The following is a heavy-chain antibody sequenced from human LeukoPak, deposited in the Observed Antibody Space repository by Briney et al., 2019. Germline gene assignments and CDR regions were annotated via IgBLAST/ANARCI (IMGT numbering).Heavy chain of an antibody. J-gene: IGHJ6*02. CDR3: ARHDTAMATDYGMDV. CDR1: GFTFSDYY. CDR2: ISSSGSTI. V-gene: IGHV3-11*01. D-gene: IGHD5-18*01. Sequence: GGSLRLSCAASGFTFSDYYMSWIRQAPGKGLEWVSYISSSGSTIYYADSVKGRFTISRDNAKNSLYLQMNSLRAEDTAVYYCARHDTAMATDYGMDVWGQGTTVTVSS.